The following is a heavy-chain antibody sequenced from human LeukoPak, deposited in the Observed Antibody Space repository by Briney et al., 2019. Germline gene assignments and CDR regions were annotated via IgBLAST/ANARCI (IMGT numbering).Heavy chain of an antibody. J-gene: IGHJ4*02. V-gene: IGHV1-46*01. Sequence: ASVKVSCKASGYTFTSYDINWVRQAPGQGLEWMGIINPSGGSTSYAQKFQGRVTMTRDTSTSTVYMELSSLRSEDTAVYYCARDPGSNYGSAFDYWGQGTLVTVSS. D-gene: IGHD4-11*01. CDR2: INPSGGST. CDR1: GYTFTSYD. CDR3: ARDPGSNYGSAFDY.